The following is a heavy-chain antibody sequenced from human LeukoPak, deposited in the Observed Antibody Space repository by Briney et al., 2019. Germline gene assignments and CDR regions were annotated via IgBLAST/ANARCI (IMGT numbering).Heavy chain of an antibody. Sequence: PGGSLRLSCVASGFTISGSYMNWVRQAPGKGLEWVAVLYSGGVAYYADSVKGRFTISRDNSKNTLYLQMNSLRAEDTAVYYCAKDSKRWKTYYYASGSYYFDYWGQGTLVTVSS. CDR2: LYSGGVA. D-gene: IGHD3-10*01. CDR3: AKDSKRWKTYYYASGSYYFDY. CDR1: GFTISGSY. V-gene: IGHV3-53*05. J-gene: IGHJ4*02.